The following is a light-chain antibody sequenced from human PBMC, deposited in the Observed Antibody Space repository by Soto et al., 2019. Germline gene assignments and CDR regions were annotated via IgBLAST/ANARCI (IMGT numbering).Light chain of an antibody. CDR2: KAS. CDR1: QSISSW. Sequence: DIQMTQSPSTLSASVGDRVTITCRASQSISSWLAWYQQKPGKAPKLLIYKASSLESGVPSRFSGSGSGTXXXXXIXXXXPXDFXTYYXQHYNSYSITFGQGTRLEIK. CDR3: QHYNSYSIT. J-gene: IGKJ5*01. V-gene: IGKV1-5*03.